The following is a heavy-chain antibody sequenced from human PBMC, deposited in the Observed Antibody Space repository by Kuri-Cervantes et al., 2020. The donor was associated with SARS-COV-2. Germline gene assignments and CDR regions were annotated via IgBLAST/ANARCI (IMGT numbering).Heavy chain of an antibody. D-gene: IGHD2-21*01. J-gene: IGHJ6*03. V-gene: IGHV4-59*01. CDR3: VRFYSQGIYYYYYMDV. CDR2: IYYSGST. Sequence: SETLSLTCPVSGGSISSYYWSWIRQPPGKGLEWIGYIYYSGSTNYNPSLKSRVTISVDTSKNQFSLKLSSVTAADTAVYYCVRFYSQGIYYYYYMDVWGKGTTVTVSS. CDR1: GGSISSYY.